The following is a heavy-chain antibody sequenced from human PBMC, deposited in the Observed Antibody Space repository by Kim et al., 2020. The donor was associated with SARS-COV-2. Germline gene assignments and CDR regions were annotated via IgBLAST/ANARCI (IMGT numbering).Heavy chain of an antibody. CDR2: INHSGST. J-gene: IGHJ6*02. D-gene: IGHD2-2*01. V-gene: IGHV4-34*01. CDR3: ARDWGHCSSTSCYSRRYYYYGMDV. Sequence: SETLSLTCAVYGGSFSGYYWSWIRQPPGKGLEWIGEINHSGSTNYNPSLKSRVTISVDTSKNQFSLKLSSVTAADTAVYYCARDWGHCSSTSCYSRRYYYYGMDVWGQGTTVTVSS. CDR1: GGSFSGYY.